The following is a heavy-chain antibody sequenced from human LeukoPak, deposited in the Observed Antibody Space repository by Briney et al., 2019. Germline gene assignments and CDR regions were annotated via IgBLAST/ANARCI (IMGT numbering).Heavy chain of an antibody. Sequence: ASVKVSCKASGYTFTGYYMHWVRQAPGQGLEWMGWINPNSGGTNYAQKFQGRVTVTRDTSISTAYMELSRLRSDDTAVYYCARAKYPGIAAAILGYWGQGTLVTVSS. V-gene: IGHV1-2*02. CDR1: GYTFTGYY. D-gene: IGHD6-13*01. CDR2: INPNSGGT. J-gene: IGHJ4*02. CDR3: ARAKYPGIAAAILGY.